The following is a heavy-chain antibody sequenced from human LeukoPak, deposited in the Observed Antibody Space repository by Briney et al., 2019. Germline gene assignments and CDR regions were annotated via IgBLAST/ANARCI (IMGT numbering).Heavy chain of an antibody. CDR1: GFTFSSYA. CDR2: ISYDGSNK. J-gene: IGHJ4*02. Sequence: QPGRSLRLSCAASGFTFSSYAMHWVRQAPGKGLEGVAVISYDGSNKYYADSVKGRFTVSRDNSKNTLYLQMNSLRAEDTAVYYCARSLAAVVVPAAISSDYWGQGTLVTVSS. V-gene: IGHV3-30-3*01. CDR3: ARSLAAVVVPAAISSDY. D-gene: IGHD2-2*02.